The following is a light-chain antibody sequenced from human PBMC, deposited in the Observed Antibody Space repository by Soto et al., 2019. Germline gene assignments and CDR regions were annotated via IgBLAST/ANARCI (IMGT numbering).Light chain of an antibody. CDR2: GAS. CDR1: QSVSSNY. Sequence: ENVLTQSPDTLSLSPGERATLSCRASQSVSSNYLAWYRQKPGQAPWLLIYGASSRATGIPDRFSGSGSGTDFTLTISRLEPEDFAVYYWQQYGSSPLTFGGGTKVEIK. V-gene: IGKV3-20*01. J-gene: IGKJ4*01. CDR3: QQYGSSPLT.